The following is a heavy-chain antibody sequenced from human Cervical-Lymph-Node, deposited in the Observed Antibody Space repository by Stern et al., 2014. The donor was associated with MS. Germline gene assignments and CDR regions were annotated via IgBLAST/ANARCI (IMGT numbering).Heavy chain of an antibody. J-gene: IGHJ5*02. D-gene: IGHD5-12*01. V-gene: IGHV3-30*14. Sequence: VPLVESGGGVVQPGRSLSLSCAASGFTISSYAMHWVRQAPGKGLVWVAVISYDGSNKYYADSEKGRITISRGNYNNTTLHQINSLRAEDTAVYYCARDPGWLRFSWFDPWGQGTLVTVSS. CDR1: GFTISSYA. CDR3: ARDPGWLRFSWFDP. CDR2: ISYDGSNK.